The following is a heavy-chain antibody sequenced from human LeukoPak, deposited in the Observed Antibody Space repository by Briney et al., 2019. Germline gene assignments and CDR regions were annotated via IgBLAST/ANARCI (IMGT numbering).Heavy chain of an antibody. J-gene: IGHJ4*02. CDR3: ARVKRKYQLLKPLHETPSHYFDY. D-gene: IGHD2-2*01. Sequence: SETLSLTCIVSGGSISSSNYYWGCIRQSPGKGLEWIGSIYSRGSTYYSPSLKSRVIVSSDMSNNQFSLKLSSVTAADTAMYYCARVKRKYQLLKPLHETPSHYFDYWGQGTLVTVSS. V-gene: IGHV4-39*07. CDR1: GGSISSSNYY. CDR2: IYSRGST.